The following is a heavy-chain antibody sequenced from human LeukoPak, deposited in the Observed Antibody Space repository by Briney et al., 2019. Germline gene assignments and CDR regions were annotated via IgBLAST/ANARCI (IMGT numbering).Heavy chain of an antibody. CDR2: MNPSGST. CDR1: GGSFSGYY. CDR3: ARGRHDITMIVVIMTAVSYYLDV. Sequence: SETLSLTCAVYGGSFSGYYWTWIRHTPEKGLEWIGEMNPSGSTNYNPSLKSRVAISVDTSKNQFSLNLSSVTAADTAVYYCARGRHDITMIVVIMTAVSYYLDVWGKGTTVTVS. D-gene: IGHD3-22*01. V-gene: IGHV4-34*01. J-gene: IGHJ6*03.